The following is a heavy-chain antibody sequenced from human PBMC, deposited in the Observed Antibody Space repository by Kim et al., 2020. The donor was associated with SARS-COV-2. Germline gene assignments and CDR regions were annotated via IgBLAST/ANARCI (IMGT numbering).Heavy chain of an antibody. J-gene: IGHJ4*02. Sequence: SETLSLTCAVYGGSFSGYYWSWIRQPPGKGLEWIGEINHSGSTNYNPSLKSRVTISVDTSKNQFSLKLSSVTAADTAVYYCARGGYYYDSSGFDYWGQGTLVTVSS. CDR1: GGSFSGYY. D-gene: IGHD3-22*01. V-gene: IGHV4-34*01. CDR3: ARGGYYYDSSGFDY. CDR2: INHSGST.